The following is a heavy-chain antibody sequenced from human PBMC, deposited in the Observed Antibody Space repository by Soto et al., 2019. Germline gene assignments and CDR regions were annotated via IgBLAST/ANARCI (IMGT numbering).Heavy chain of an antibody. V-gene: IGHV3-7*01. CDR3: ARGQV. J-gene: IGHJ4*02. CDR1: GFRVSNSW. Sequence: GCLRLSCAAGGFRVSNSWMSWVRQGLGKGLEWVANINQDGSERDYVDSVKGRFTISRDNAKKSLFLQMNSLRVEDTAVYYCARGQVWGQGTLVTVSS. CDR2: INQDGSER.